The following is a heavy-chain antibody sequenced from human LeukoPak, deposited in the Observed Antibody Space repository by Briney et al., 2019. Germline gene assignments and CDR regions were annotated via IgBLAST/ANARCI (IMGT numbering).Heavy chain of an antibody. V-gene: IGHV3-23*01. CDR3: AKDPYSSSWYAGNWFDP. J-gene: IGHJ5*02. CDR1: GFTFSSYA. Sequence: GGSLRLSCAASGFTFSSYAMSWVRQAPGKGLEWVSAISGSGGSTYYADSVKGRFTISRDNSKNTLYLQMNSLRAEDTAVYYCAKDPYSSSWYAGNWFDPWGQGTLVTVSS. D-gene: IGHD6-13*01. CDR2: ISGSGGST.